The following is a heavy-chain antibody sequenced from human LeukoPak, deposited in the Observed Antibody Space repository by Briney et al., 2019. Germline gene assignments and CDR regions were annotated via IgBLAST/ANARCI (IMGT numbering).Heavy chain of an antibody. CDR3: ARVGNPLVTVFAWFDP. D-gene: IGHD3-3*01. CDR1: GFTFSTFA. J-gene: IGHJ5*02. V-gene: IGHV3-23*01. Sequence: GGSLRLSCAASGFTFSTFAMIWVRQPPGKGLEWVSSIFPSGGEIHYADSVRGRFTISRDNSKSTLSLQMNSLRAEDTAVYYCARVGNPLVTVFAWFDPWGQGTLVTVSS. CDR2: IFPSGGEI.